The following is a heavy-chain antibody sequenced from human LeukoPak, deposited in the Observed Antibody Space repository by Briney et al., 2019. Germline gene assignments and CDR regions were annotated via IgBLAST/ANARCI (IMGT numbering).Heavy chain of an antibody. J-gene: IGHJ4*02. D-gene: IGHD3-10*01. CDR3: ARPTREGSDGYYGSGSYYDY. V-gene: IGHV1-8*02. CDR2: MNPNSGNT. Sequence: ASVKVSCKASGGTFSSYAISWVRQAPGQGLEWMGWMNPNSGNTGYAQKFQGRVTMTRNTSISTAYMELSSLRSEDTAVYYCARPTREGSDGYYGSGSYYDYWGQGTLVTVSS. CDR1: GGTFSSYA.